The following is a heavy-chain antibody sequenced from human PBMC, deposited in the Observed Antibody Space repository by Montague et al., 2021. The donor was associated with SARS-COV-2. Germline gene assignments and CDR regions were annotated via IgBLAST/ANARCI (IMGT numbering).Heavy chain of an antibody. CDR1: GDSVSSTRAT. J-gene: IGHJ3*01. Sequence: CAISGDSVSSTRATWKWITQSLSRGLELLGRTHYMFWWRSQYPGSLESRITISGVTFKNQFSLQLNSVTPEDMAVYYCSSAFYGDHWAFDVWGQGTMGTVSS. CDR2: THYMFWWRS. V-gene: IGHV6-1*01. D-gene: IGHD3-3*02. CDR3: SSAFYGDHWAFDV.